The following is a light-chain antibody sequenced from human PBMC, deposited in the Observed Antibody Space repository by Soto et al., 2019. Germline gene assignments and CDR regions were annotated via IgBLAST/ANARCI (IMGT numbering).Light chain of an antibody. J-gene: IGKJ1*01. V-gene: IGKV1-39*01. CDR1: QSISFY. Sequence: DIEMTQSPSSLSASVGARVTITCRASQSISFYLNWYQQKPGKAPKLLIYTASNVQSGVPSRISGSGSGTEFTLNITSLQPEDFATYYCQQSYSMPRTFGQGTKVEMK. CDR3: QQSYSMPRT. CDR2: TAS.